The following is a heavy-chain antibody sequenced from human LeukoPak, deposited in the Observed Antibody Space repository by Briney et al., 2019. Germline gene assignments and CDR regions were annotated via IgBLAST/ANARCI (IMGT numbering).Heavy chain of an antibody. J-gene: IGHJ4*02. CDR2: MYYRGGT. CDR1: GGSLSGYY. D-gene: IGHD3-10*01. V-gene: IGHV4-59*08. Sequence: PETLSLTCTVPGGSLSGYYWSWIRQPPGKGLEWSGYMYYRGGTKYNPSLKSRVAVSSATSNNQSSLNLSSVTAADTALYYCARRPIFGSGRHWYYFDYWGQGTLVTVSS. CDR3: ARRPIFGSGRHWYYFDY.